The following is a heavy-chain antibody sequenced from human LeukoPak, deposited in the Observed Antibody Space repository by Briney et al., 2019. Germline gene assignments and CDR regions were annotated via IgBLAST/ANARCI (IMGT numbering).Heavy chain of an antibody. V-gene: IGHV3-23*01. D-gene: IGHD3-10*01. CDR3: AKEMLRGYYYYGMDV. CDR1: RFTFSSYG. Sequence: GGSLRLSCAASRFTFSSYGMTWVRQAPGKGLEWVSTISDTGGGTFYADSVKGRFTISRDNSQNTLFLQMNRLRADHKAIYYCAKEMLRGYYYYGMDVWGQGTTVTVSS. CDR2: ISDTGGGT. J-gene: IGHJ6*02.